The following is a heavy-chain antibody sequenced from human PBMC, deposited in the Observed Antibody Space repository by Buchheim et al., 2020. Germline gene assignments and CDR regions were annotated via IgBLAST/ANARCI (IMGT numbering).Heavy chain of an antibody. CDR1: GFIFSGYG. D-gene: IGHD3-16*01. CDR3: AKRTDVGDWGFDH. CDR2: ISYDGSKK. J-gene: IGHJ4*02. V-gene: IGHV3-30*18. Sequence: QVQLVESGGGVIQPGKSLRLSCAASGFIFSGYGMNWVRQTPGKGLEWVAFISYDGSKKEYADSVKGRFTISRDNSKNTLYLQMDIMRVEDTAVYYCAKRTDVGDWGFDHWGQGTL.